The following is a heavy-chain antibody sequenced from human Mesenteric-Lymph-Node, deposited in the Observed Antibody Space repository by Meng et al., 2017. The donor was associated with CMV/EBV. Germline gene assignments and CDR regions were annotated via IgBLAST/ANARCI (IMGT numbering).Heavy chain of an antibody. J-gene: IGHJ1*01. CDR1: SSGGYY. CDR3: ARSYYYDGSGYYEAEYFQH. D-gene: IGHD3-22*01. CDR2: IYYSGST. Sequence: SSGGYYWSWIRQHPGKGLEWIGYIYYSGSTYYNPSLKSRVTISADTSKNHFSLKLTSVTAADTAVYYCARSYYYDGSGYYEAEYFQHWGQGTLVTVSS. V-gene: IGHV4-31*02.